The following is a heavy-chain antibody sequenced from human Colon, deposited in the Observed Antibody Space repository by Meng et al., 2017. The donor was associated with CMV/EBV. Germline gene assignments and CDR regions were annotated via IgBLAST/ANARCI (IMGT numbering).Heavy chain of an antibody. CDR1: GFTVSSNY. J-gene: IGHJ3*02. D-gene: IGHD2-21*01. CDR3: ARVRLEVIASHAFDI. CDR2: IYSGGST. V-gene: IGHV3-53*01. Sequence: GGSLRLSCAASGFTVSSNYMSWVRQAPGKGLEWVSVIYSGGSTYSADSVKGRFTISRDNSKNTLYLQMNSLRAEDTAVYYCARVRLEVIASHAFDIWGLGTMVTVSS.